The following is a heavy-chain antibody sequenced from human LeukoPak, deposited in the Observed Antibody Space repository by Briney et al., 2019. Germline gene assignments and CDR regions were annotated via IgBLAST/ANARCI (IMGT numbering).Heavy chain of an antibody. J-gene: IGHJ4*02. CDR1: GFTFSDYY. V-gene: IGHV3-11*06. CDR2: ISSSSSYT. CDR3: ARDWSRTVAYYFDY. Sequence: GGSLRLSCAASGFTFSDYYMSWIRQAPGKGLEWISIISSSSSYTNYADSVKDRFTISRDDAKKSLYLQMNRLRTEDTAVYYCARDWSRTVAYYFDYWGQGTLVTVSS. D-gene: IGHD1-1*01.